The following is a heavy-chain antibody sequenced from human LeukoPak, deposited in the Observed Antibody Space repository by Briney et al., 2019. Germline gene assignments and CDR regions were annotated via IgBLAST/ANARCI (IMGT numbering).Heavy chain of an antibody. V-gene: IGHV5-51*01. CDR2: IYPGDSDT. CDR1: GSRFTSYW. CDR3: ARLRYYDYVWGSYRFGWFDP. Sequence: GESLKISCKGSGSRFTSYWIGWVRQMPGKGLEWMGIIYPGDSDTRYSPSFQGQVTISADKSISTAYLQWSSLKASDTAMYHCARLRYYDYVWGSYRFGWFDPWGQGTLVTVSS. D-gene: IGHD3-16*02. J-gene: IGHJ5*02.